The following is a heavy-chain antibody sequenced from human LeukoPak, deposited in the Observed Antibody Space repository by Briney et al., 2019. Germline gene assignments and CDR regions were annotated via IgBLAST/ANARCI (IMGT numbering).Heavy chain of an antibody. J-gene: IGHJ3*02. V-gene: IGHV4-39*01. CDR2: IYYSGST. Sequence: PSETLSLTCTVSGGSVSSYYWGWIRQPPGKGLEWIGSIYYSGSTYYNPSLKSRVTISVDTSKNQFSLKLSSVTAADTAVYYCARQGPQAFDIWGQGTMVTVSS. CDR3: ARQGPQAFDI. CDR1: GGSVSSYY.